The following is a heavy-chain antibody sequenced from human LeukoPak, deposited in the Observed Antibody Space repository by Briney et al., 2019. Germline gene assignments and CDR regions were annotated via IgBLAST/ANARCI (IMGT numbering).Heavy chain of an antibody. Sequence: GGSLRLPCAASGFTFSNAWMSWVRQAPGKGLEWVGRIKSKTDGGTTDYAAPVKGRFTISRDDSKNTLYLQMNSLKTEDTAVYYCTTRYNWNLLDYWGQGTLVTVSS. CDR1: GFTFSNAW. V-gene: IGHV3-15*01. J-gene: IGHJ4*02. D-gene: IGHD1-20*01. CDR2: IKSKTDGGTT. CDR3: TTRYNWNLLDY.